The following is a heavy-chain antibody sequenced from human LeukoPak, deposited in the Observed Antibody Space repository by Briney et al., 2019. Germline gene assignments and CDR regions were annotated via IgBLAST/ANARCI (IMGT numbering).Heavy chain of an antibody. CDR1: GYTFTGYY. Sequence: SVKVSCKASGYTFTGYYMHWVRQAPGQGLEWMGGIIPIFGTADYAQRFQGRVTITTDESTSTAYMELSSLRSEDTAVYYCARRHYYNWGFDYWGQGTLVTVSS. CDR2: IIPIFGTA. V-gene: IGHV1-69*05. CDR3: ARRHYYNWGFDY. D-gene: IGHD3-10*01. J-gene: IGHJ4*02.